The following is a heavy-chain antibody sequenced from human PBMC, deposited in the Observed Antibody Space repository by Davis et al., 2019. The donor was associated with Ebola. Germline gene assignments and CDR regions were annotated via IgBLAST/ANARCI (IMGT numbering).Heavy chain of an antibody. CDR3: VRSNSWYGDY. D-gene: IGHD6-13*01. Sequence: AASVKVSCKASGYTFTSYGISWVRQAPGQGLEWMGWISAYTGHTNYAQNFQGRIAMTIDTSTNTLYMELRSLRSDDTAMYYCVRSNSWYGDYWGRGTLVTVSS. V-gene: IGHV1-18*04. J-gene: IGHJ4*02. CDR1: GYTFTSYG. CDR2: ISAYTGHT.